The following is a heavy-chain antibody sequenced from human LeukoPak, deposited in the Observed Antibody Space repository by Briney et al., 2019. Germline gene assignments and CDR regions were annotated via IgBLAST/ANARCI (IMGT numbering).Heavy chain of an antibody. CDR1: GGSISSSIW. D-gene: IGHD3-10*01. V-gene: IGHV4-61*01. Sequence: SGTLSLTCAVSGGSISSSIWWSWIRQPPGKGLEWIGYIYYSGSTNYNPSLKSRVTISIDTSKNQFSLKLSSVTAADTAVYYCATSPMVRGARFDYWGQGTLVTVSS. CDR3: ATSPMVRGARFDY. CDR2: IYYSGST. J-gene: IGHJ4*02.